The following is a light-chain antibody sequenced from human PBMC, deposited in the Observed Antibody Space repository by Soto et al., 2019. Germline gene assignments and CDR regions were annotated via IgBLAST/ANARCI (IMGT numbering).Light chain of an antibody. CDR2: DAS. CDR1: QSVSSY. J-gene: IGKJ1*01. CDR3: QQRSNWPPAT. Sequence: EVVLTQSPDTLSLSPGERSTLSCSSSQSVSSYLAWYQQKPGQAPRLLIYDASNRATGIPARFSGSGSGTDFTLTISSLEPEDFAVYYCQQRSNWPPATFGQGTKVDIK. V-gene: IGKV3-11*01.